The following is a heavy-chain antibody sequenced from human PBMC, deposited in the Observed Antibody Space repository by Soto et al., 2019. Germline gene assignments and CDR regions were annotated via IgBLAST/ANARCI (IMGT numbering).Heavy chain of an antibody. CDR3: AIPLIKGVTTDY. J-gene: IGHJ4*02. CDR1: GGTFSSYT. CDR2: IIPILGIP. D-gene: IGHD3-10*01. Sequence: QVQLVQSGAEVRKPGSSAKVSCKASGGTFSSYTISWVRQAPGQGLEWMGRIIPILGIPNYAQKFQGRVTITADRSTSTAYMELSSLRSEVTAVYYCAIPLIKGVTTDYWGQGTLVTVSS. V-gene: IGHV1-69*02.